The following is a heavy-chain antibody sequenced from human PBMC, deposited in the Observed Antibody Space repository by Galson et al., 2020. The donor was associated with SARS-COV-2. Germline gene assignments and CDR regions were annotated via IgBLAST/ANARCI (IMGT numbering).Heavy chain of an antibody. Sequence: GGSLRLSCAASGFTFSSYGMHWVRQAPGKGLEWVAVISYDGSNKYYADSVKGRFTISRDNSKNTLYLQMNSLRAEDTAVYYCAKDSEVQLLWFGELAAFDIWGQGTMVTVSS. CDR2: ISYDGSNK. V-gene: IGHV3-30*18. CDR1: GFTFSSYG. CDR3: AKDSEVQLLWFGELAAFDI. D-gene: IGHD3-10*01. J-gene: IGHJ3*02.